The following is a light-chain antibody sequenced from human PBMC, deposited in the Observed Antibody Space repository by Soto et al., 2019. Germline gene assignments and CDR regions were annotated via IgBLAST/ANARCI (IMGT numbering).Light chain of an antibody. CDR2: EFS. J-gene: IGLJ3*02. V-gene: IGLV2-14*01. CDR3: DSYPNRSKV. CDR1: SSDVGGYNY. Sequence: QSALTQPASVSGSPGQSITISCTGTSSDVGGYNYVSWYQQHPGKAPKLMIYEFSNRPSGVPNRFSGSKSGNTASLTISRLQAKDGAAYACDSYPNRSKVFGGGTKLNVL.